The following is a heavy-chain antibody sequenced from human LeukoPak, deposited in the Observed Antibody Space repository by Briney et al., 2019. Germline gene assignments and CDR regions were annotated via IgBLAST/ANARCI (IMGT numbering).Heavy chain of an antibody. CDR1: GFTFSSYE. Sequence: GGSLRLSCAASGFTFSSYEMNWVRQAPGKGLEWVANIKQDGTEKYYMDSVKGRFTISRDNAKNSLYLQMYSLRAEDTAVYYCAREGAPTGLGRFGLWGQGTLVTVSS. V-gene: IGHV3-7*01. D-gene: IGHD1-1*01. CDR2: IKQDGTEK. J-gene: IGHJ4*02. CDR3: AREGAPTGLGRFGL.